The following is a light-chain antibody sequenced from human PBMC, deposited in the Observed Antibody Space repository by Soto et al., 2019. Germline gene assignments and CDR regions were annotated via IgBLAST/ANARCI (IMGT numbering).Light chain of an antibody. CDR2: GNS. V-gene: IGLV1-40*01. J-gene: IGLJ1*01. CDR1: SSNIGAGYD. Sequence: QSVLTQPPSVSGAPGQRVTISCTGSSSNIGAGYDVHWCQQLPGTAPKLLIYGNSNRPSGVPDRFSGSKSGTSASLAITGLQAEDEADYYCQSYDRSLSGWVFGTGTKVTVL. CDR3: QSYDRSLSGWV.